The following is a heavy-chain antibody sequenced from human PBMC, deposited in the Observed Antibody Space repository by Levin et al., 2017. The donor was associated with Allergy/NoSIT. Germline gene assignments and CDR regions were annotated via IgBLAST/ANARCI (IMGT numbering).Heavy chain of an antibody. V-gene: IGHV4-59*08. D-gene: IGHD5-18*01. J-gene: IGHJ4*02. CDR3: ARHSSGFSYAYDFDY. Sequence: SQTLSLTCTVSGGSITGYYWSWLRQSPWKGLEWIGYINEIGTTSYTPSLNSRLTISVDTSKTHFSLKLSSVTAADTAVYYCARHSSGFSYAYDFDYWGQGTLVTVSS. CDR1: GGSITGYY. CDR2: INEIGTT.